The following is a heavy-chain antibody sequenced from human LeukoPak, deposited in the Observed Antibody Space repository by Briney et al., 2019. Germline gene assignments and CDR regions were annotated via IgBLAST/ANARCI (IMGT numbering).Heavy chain of an antibody. CDR3: ARLRVGAPHWFFDY. Sequence: ASVKVSCKASGYTFTSYGISWVRQAPGQGLEWMGWISAYNGNTNYAQKLQGRVTMATDTSTSTAYMELRSLRSDDTAVYYCARLRVGAPHWFFDYWGQGTLVTVSS. D-gene: IGHD1-26*01. CDR2: ISAYNGNT. V-gene: IGHV1-18*01. CDR1: GYTFTSYG. J-gene: IGHJ4*02.